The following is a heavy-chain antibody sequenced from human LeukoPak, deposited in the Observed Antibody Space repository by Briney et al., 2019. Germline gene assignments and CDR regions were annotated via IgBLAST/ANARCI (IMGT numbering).Heavy chain of an antibody. CDR3: ARGGRYCSSTSCAYGMDV. CDR1: GYTFTSYA. J-gene: IGHJ6*02. Sequence: GASVKVSCKASGYTFTSYAMHWVRQAPGQRLEWMGWINASNGNTKYSQKFQGRVTITRDTSASTAYMELSSLRSEDTAVYYCARGGRYCSSTSCAYGMDVWGQGTTVTVSS. CDR2: INASNGNT. V-gene: IGHV1-3*01. D-gene: IGHD2-2*01.